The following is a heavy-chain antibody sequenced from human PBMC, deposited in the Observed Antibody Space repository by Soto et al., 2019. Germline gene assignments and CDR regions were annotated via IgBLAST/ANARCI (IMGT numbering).Heavy chain of an antibody. J-gene: IGHJ6*01. CDR2: IYYSGST. V-gene: IGHV4-39*07. Sequence: LSLTCSVSGGSISSSSYFWGWIRQPPGKGLEWIGSIYYSGSTYYNPSLKSRVTVSVDTSKNQFSLKLSSVTAADTAVYYCARILRDSQGGYHHDFWG. D-gene: IGHD4-17*01. CDR1: GGSISSSSYF. CDR3: ARILRDSQGGYHHDF.